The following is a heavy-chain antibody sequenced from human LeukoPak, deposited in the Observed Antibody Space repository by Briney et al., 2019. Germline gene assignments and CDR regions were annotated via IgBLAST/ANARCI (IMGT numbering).Heavy chain of an antibody. CDR3: ARGVPYDFWSGYYKGLVDY. J-gene: IGHJ4*02. D-gene: IGHD3-3*01. V-gene: IGHV1-8*01. Sequence: ASVKVSCTASGYTFSSYDINWVRQATGQGLEWMGWMNPNSGNTGYAQKFQGRVTMTRNTSISTAYMELSSLRSEDTAVYYCARGVPYDFWSGYYKGLVDYWGQGTLVTVSS. CDR2: MNPNSGNT. CDR1: GYTFSSYD.